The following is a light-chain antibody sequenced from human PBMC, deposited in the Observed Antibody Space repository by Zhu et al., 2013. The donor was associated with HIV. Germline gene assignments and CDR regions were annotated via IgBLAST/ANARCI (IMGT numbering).Light chain of an antibody. V-gene: IGLV2-8*01. Sequence: QSALTQPPSASGSPGQSVAISCTGPSGDVGGYNYVSWYQQHPGNAPKLMIYEVTKRPSGVPDRFSGSKSGNTATLTVSGLQAEDEADYYCISYTRSSTLVFGGGTTLTVL. CDR3: ISYTRSSTLV. J-gene: IGLJ2*01. CDR2: EVT. CDR1: SGDVGGYNY.